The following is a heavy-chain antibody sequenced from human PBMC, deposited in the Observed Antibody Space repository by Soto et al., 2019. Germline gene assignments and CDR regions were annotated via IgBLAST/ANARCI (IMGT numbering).Heavy chain of an antibody. CDR2: ISSSGSTI. D-gene: IGHD3-3*01. J-gene: IGHJ5*02. V-gene: IGHV3-48*03. CDR1: GFTFSSYE. Sequence: EVQLVESGGGLVQPGGSLRLSCAASGFTFSSYEMNWVRQAPGKGLEWVSYISSSGSTIYYADSVKGRFTISRDNAKNSLYLQMNSLRAEDTAVYYCARDLSGDWNYDCHPGSWGQGTLVTVSS. CDR3: ARDLSGDWNYDCHPGS.